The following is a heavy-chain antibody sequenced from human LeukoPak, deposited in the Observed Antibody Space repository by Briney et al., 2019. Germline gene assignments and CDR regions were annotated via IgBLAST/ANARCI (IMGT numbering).Heavy chain of an antibody. CDR3: ARGPYGSGSYHRDY. CDR2: IYHSGST. D-gene: IGHD3-10*01. V-gene: IGHV4-38-2*01. Sequence: PSETLSLTCAVSGYSISSGYYWGWIRQPPGKGLEYIGSIYHSGSTYYNPSLKSRVTISVDTSKNQFSLKLSSVTAADTAVYYCARGPYGSGSYHRDYWGQGTLVTVSS. CDR1: GYSISSGYY. J-gene: IGHJ4*02.